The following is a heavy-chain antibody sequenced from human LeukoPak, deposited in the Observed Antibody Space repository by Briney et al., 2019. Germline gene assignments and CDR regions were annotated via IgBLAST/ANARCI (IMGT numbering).Heavy chain of an antibody. CDR2: ISAYNGNT. V-gene: IGHV1-18*01. J-gene: IGHJ4*02. CDR1: GYTFTSYG. CDR3: AREGILTGSFPYYFDY. Sequence: GASVKVSCKASGYTFTSYGISWVRQAPGQGLEWMGWISAYNGNTNYAQKLQGRVTMTTDTSTSTAYMELRSLRSDDTAVYYCAREGILTGSFPYYFDYWGQGTLVTVSS. D-gene: IGHD3-9*01.